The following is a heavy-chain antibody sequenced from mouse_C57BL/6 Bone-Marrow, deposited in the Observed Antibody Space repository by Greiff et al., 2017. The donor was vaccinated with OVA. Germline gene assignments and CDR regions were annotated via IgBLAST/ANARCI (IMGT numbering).Heavy chain of an antibody. V-gene: IGHV1-50*01. J-gene: IGHJ1*03. Sequence: VQLQQPGAELVKPGASVKLSCKASGYTFTSYWMQWVNQRPGQGLEWIGEIDPSDSYTNYNQKFKGKATLTVDTSSSTAYMQLSSLTSEGSAVYYCARSQLLWYVGVWGTGTTVTVSS. CDR2: IDPSDSYT. CDR3: ARSQLLWYVGV. CDR1: GYTFTSYW. D-gene: IGHD1-1*01.